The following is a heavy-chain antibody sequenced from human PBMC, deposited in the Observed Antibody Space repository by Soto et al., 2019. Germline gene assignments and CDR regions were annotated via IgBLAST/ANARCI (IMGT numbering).Heavy chain of an antibody. J-gene: IGHJ4*02. CDR2: IIPILGIA. CDR3: ASSSGLETLKPPDY. V-gene: IGHV1-69*02. D-gene: IGHD3-22*01. Sequence: QVQLVQSGAEVKKPGSSVKVSCKASGGTFSSYTISWVRQAPGQGLEWMGRIIPILGIANYAQKFQGRVTITADKSTRTAYMELSSLRSEDTAVYYCASSSGLETLKPPDYWGQGTLVTVSS. CDR1: GGTFSSYT.